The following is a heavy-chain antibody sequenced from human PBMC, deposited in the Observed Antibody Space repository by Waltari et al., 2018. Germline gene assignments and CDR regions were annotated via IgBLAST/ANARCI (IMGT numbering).Heavy chain of an antibody. J-gene: IGHJ5*02. V-gene: IGHV1-24*01. Sequence: QVQLEQSGAEVRKPGASVKVACKVSEYPLSKFSIDWVRQIPGKGLARKFQGRVTVTEETLTNTAYMEMSSLRSEDTAIYYCVTRIKAVVQGVIIVEGSPPNWFDPWGPGTQVTVSS. CDR1: EYPLSKFS. D-gene: IGHD3-10*02. CDR3: VTRIKAVVQGVIIVEGSPPNWFDP.